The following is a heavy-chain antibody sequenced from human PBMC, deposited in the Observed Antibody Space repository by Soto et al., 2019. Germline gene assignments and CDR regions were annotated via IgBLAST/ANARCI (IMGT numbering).Heavy chain of an antibody. CDR1: GFTFSSYS. CDR3: ARENGAAHYYYYGMDV. Sequence: EVQLVESGGGLVKPGGSLRLSCAASGFTFSSYSMNWVRQAPGKGLEWVSSISSSSSYIYYADSVKGRFTISRDNAKNSLYLQMNSLRAEDTAVYYCARENGAAHYYYYGMDVWGQGTTVTVSS. J-gene: IGHJ6*02. V-gene: IGHV3-21*01. D-gene: IGHD2-15*01. CDR2: ISSSSSYI.